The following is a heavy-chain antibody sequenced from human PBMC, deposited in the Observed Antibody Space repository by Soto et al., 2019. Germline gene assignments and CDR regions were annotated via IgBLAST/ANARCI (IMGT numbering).Heavy chain of an antibody. V-gene: IGHV4-59*01. J-gene: IGHJ4*02. D-gene: IGHD4-17*01. Sequence: SETLSLTCTVYGDSMRSFYWSWIRQPPGKGLEWIGNIYYSGSTNYNPSRKSRVTMSVDMSRNQVSLKLSSVTAADTAVYYCTRVGGYYGDYPNFDYWGQGALVTVSS. CDR2: IYYSGST. CDR3: TRVGGYYGDYPNFDY. CDR1: GDSMRSFY.